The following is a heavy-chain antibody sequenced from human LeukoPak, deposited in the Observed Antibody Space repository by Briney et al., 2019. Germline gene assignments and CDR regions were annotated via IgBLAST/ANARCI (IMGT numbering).Heavy chain of an antibody. CDR1: GFTFDDYA. Sequence: AGRSLRLPCAASGFTFDDYAMHWVRQAPGKGLEWVSGISWNSGSIGYADSVKGRFTISRDNAKNSLYLQMNSLRAEDTALYYCAKGREDDYVWGFFDYWGQGTLVTVSS. CDR2: ISWNSGSI. CDR3: AKGREDDYVWGFFDY. V-gene: IGHV3-9*01. J-gene: IGHJ4*02. D-gene: IGHD3-16*01.